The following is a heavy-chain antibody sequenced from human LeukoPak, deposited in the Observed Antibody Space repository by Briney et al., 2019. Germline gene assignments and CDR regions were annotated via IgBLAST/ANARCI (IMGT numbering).Heavy chain of an antibody. V-gene: IGHV4-59*01. CDR1: GGSISSYY. J-gene: IGHJ3*02. CDR3: ARSSITIFGVVIDAFDI. CDR2: IYYSGST. Sequence: SETLSLTCTVSGGSISSYYWSWIRQPPGKGLERIGYIYYSGSTNYNPSLKCRVTISVDTSKNQFSLKLSSVTAADTAVYYCARSSITIFGVVIDAFDIWGQGTMVTVSS. D-gene: IGHD3-3*01.